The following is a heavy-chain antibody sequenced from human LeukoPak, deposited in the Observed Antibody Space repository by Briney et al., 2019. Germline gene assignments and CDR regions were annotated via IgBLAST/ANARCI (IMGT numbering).Heavy chain of an antibody. Sequence: HPGRSLRLSCAASGFAFSSYAMTWVRQAPGKGLEWVSGFDGNGPNTYYADSVKGRWTISRDNSRNTLYLEMNSLRPEDTAIYYCAKPRTTGLGWAQFDYWGQGSLVTVSS. J-gene: IGHJ4*02. V-gene: IGHV3-23*01. CDR1: GFAFSSYA. CDR3: AKPRTTGLGWAQFDY. CDR2: FDGNGPNT. D-gene: IGHD2-8*02.